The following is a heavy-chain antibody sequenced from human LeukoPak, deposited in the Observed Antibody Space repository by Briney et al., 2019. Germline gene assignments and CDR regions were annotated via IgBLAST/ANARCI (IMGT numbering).Heavy chain of an antibody. CDR3: ARHGVYGDYRRYWYFDL. J-gene: IGHJ2*01. CDR1: GGSISSGGYS. Sequence: PSETLSLTCAVSGGSISSGGYSWSWIRQPPGKGLEWIGYIYHSGSTNYNPSLKSRVTISVDTSKNQFSLKLSSVTAADTAVYYCARHGVYGDYRRYWYFDLWGRGTLVTVSS. CDR2: IYHSGST. D-gene: IGHD4-17*01. V-gene: IGHV4-30-2*01.